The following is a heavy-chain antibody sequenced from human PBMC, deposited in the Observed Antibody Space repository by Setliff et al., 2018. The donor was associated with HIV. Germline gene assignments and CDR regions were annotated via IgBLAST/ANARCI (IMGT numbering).Heavy chain of an antibody. J-gene: IGHJ4*02. CDR3: ATLKMATIYRDFDY. CDR1: GYTFSRYA. D-gene: IGHD5-12*01. Sequence: VKVSCKASGYTFSRYAMHWVRQAPGQRLEWMGWINAGNGNTKYSQKFQGRVSIARDTSASTAYMELSSLRSEDTAVYYCATLKMATIYRDFDYWGQGTLVTVSS. V-gene: IGHV1-3*01. CDR2: INAGNGNT.